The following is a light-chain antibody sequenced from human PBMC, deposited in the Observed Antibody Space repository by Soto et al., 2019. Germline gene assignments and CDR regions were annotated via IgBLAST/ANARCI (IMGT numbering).Light chain of an antibody. CDR1: NIGGRS. Sequence: SYELTQPHSVSVAPGKTATISCGGNNIGGRSVHWYQQKPRQAPVVVIYYDTDRPSGIPERFSGSNSGNTATLIINRVEAGDEADYFCQVWDNSSDHPVFGGGTKVTVL. CDR2: YDT. V-gene: IGLV3-21*04. CDR3: QVWDNSSDHPV. J-gene: IGLJ2*01.